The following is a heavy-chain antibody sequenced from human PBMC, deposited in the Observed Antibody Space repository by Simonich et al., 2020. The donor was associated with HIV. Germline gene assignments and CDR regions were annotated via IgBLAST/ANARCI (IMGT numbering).Heavy chain of an antibody. CDR3: ARDSENNWNDAPHGMDV. Sequence: EVQLVESGGGLVQPGGSLRLSCAASGFTFSSYEMNWVRQAPGKGLEWVSYISSGGSTINYADSVTGRFTISRDNAKNSLYLQMNSLRAEDTAVYHCARDSENNWNDAPHGMDVWGQGTTVTVSS. V-gene: IGHV3-48*03. D-gene: IGHD1-1*01. CDR2: ISSGGSTI. J-gene: IGHJ6*02. CDR1: GFTFSSYE.